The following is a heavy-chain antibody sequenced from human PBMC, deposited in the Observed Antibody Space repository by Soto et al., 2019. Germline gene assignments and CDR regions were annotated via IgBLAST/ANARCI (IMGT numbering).Heavy chain of an antibody. V-gene: IGHV3-33*01. J-gene: IGHJ4*02. CDR3: ARGGKWELLLRL. CDR2: IWDDGSVT. D-gene: IGHD1-26*01. CDR1: GFSFSDYG. Sequence: QVHLVESGGGVVQPGRSLRLSCEGSGFSFSDYGMNWVRQAPGKGLEWVAVIWDDGSVTHYADSVKGRFTTSRDISKNTLYLQINSLRVDDTAVYFCARGGKWELLLRLWGQGTLVSVSS.